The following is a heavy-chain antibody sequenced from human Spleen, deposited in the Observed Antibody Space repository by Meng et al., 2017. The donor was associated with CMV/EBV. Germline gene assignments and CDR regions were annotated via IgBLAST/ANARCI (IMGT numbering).Heavy chain of an antibody. CDR1: GYIFTNCW. Sequence: SGYIFTNCWIGWVRQMPARRLEWMRIIYLRDSDTRYSTPFPGQVTMSADKSTDTAYLQWSSLEASDTAIYYCARSSDILTGYPPRYWGQGTLVTVSS. J-gene: IGHJ4*02. V-gene: IGHV5-51*01. CDR3: ARSSDILTGYPPRY. D-gene: IGHD3-9*01. CDR2: IYLRDSDT.